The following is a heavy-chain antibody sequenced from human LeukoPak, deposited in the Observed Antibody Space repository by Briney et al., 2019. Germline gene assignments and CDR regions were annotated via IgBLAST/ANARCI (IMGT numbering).Heavy chain of an antibody. CDR3: ARLAITGTTLYYFDY. V-gene: IGHV5-51*01. CDR2: IYPGYSDT. J-gene: IGHJ4*02. CDR1: GYSFSSYW. Sequence: GESMKISCKGSGYSFSSYWIGWVRQMPGKGLEWMGIIYPGYSDTRYNPSFQGQVTISADRSITTAYLQWSSLKASDTAMYYCARLAITGTTLYYFDYWGQGTLVTVCS. D-gene: IGHD1-20*01.